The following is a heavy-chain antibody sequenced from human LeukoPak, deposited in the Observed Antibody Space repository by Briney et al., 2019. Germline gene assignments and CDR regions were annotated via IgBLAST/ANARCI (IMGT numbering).Heavy chain of an antibody. J-gene: IGHJ4*02. Sequence: GGSLRLSCAASGFTFSNYSMNWVRQAPGKGLEWVSSISSRSTYIYHADSVKGRFTISRDNAKNSLFLQMNSLRAEDTAVYYCARGSAVAGTPDYWGQGTLVTVSS. D-gene: IGHD6-19*01. CDR3: ARGSAVAGTPDY. CDR1: GFTFSNYS. V-gene: IGHV3-21*01. CDR2: ISSRSTYI.